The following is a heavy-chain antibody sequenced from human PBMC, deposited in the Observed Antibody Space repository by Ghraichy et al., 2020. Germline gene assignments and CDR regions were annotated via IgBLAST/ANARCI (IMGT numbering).Heavy chain of an antibody. Sequence: SETLSLTCAVYGGSFSGYYWSWIRQPPGKGLEWIGEINYSGTTNYNPSLKSRVHISVDTSKNQFYLMLTSVTAADTAVYYCAREVVVAATRNYGLDVWGQGTTVTVSS. D-gene: IGHD2-15*01. CDR2: INYSGTT. V-gene: IGHV4-34*01. CDR3: AREVVVAATRNYGLDV. CDR1: GGSFSGYY. J-gene: IGHJ6*02.